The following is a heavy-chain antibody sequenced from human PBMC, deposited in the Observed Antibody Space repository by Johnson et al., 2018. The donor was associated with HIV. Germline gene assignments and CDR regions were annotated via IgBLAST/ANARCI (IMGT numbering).Heavy chain of an antibody. V-gene: IGHV3-15*01. CDR1: GFTFSSAW. CDR2: IKTKTDGGTI. D-gene: IGHD1-1*01. CDR3: AKGLGTGDGFDI. Sequence: VQLVESGGGVVQPGRSLRLSCAASGFTFSSAWMGWVRQAPGKGLEWVGRIKTKTDGGTIDYNAPVKGRFSISRDDSKNTLYLQMDSQRAEDTALYYCAKGLGTGDGFDIWGQGTLVTVSS. J-gene: IGHJ3*02.